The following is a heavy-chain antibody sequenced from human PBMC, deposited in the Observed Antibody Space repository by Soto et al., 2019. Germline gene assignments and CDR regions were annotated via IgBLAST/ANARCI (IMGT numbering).Heavy chain of an antibody. Sequence: SETLSLTCTGSGGSISSYYWSWIRQPPGKGLEWIGYIYYSGSTNYNPSLKSRVTISVDTSKNQFSLKLSSVTAADTAVYYCARVPLYSGYDYYFDYWGQGTLVTVSS. CDR2: IYYSGST. D-gene: IGHD5-12*01. J-gene: IGHJ4*02. CDR3: ARVPLYSGYDYYFDY. CDR1: GGSISSYY. V-gene: IGHV4-59*13.